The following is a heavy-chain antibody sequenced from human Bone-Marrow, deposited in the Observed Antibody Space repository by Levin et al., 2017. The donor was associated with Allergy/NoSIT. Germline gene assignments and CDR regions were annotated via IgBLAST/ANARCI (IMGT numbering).Heavy chain of an antibody. J-gene: IGHJ4*02. V-gene: IGHV3-48*04. D-gene: IGHD2-15*01. Sequence: HTGGSLRLSCTASGFSFGTYGMNWVRQAPGKGLEWVAHISSSGGPTYYTDPVKGRFTISRDNAKESLFLQMTNLRIDDTAVYYCARGLFENWGQGTLVNVSS. CDR2: ISSSGGPT. CDR1: GFSFGTYG. CDR3: ARGLFEN.